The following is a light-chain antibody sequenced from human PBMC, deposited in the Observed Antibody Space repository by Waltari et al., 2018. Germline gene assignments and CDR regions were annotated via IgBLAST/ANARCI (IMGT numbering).Light chain of an antibody. CDR1: SSDVGNYKR. CDR3: SSYAGSSKGV. CDR2: AVS. J-gene: IGLJ2*01. Sequence: QSALTQPASVSGSPGQSITISCTGTSSDVGNYKRVSWYQQHPGKAPKRMIYAVSKRPSGVSGRFSGSKSGDMASLTISGLQPEDEAEYFCSSYAGSSKGVFGGGTKVTVL. V-gene: IGLV2-23*02.